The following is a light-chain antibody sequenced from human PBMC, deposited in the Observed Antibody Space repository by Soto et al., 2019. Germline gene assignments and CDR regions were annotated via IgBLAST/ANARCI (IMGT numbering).Light chain of an antibody. CDR1: SSNIGAGYD. J-gene: IGLJ3*02. CDR3: QSYDSSLSGWV. CDR2: RDN. V-gene: IGLV1-40*01. Sequence: QSVLTQPPSVSGAPGQRVTISCTGNSSNIGAGYDVQWYQQLPGTAPKLLIYRDNNRPSGVPDRFSGSKSGTSDSLAIPGLQAEDEADYYCQSYDSSLSGWVFGGGTKLTVL.